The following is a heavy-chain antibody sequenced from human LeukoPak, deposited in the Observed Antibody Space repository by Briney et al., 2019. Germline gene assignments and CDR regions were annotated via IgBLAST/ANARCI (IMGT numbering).Heavy chain of an antibody. CDR3: AREGITMIPPRIQH. CDR2: INPNSGGT. V-gene: IGHV1-2*02. Sequence: GASVKVSCKASGYTFTGYYMHWVRQAPGQGLEWMGWINPNSGGTNYAQKFQGRVTMTRDTSISTAYMELSRLRSDDTAVYYCAREGITMIPPRIQHWGQGTLVTVSS. D-gene: IGHD3-22*01. CDR1: GYTFTGYY. J-gene: IGHJ1*01.